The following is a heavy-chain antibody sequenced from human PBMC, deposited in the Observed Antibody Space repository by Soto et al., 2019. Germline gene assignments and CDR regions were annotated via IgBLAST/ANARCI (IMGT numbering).Heavy chain of an antibody. Sequence: QVQLVESGGGVVQPGGSLRLSCAASGFSFSNYAMNWVRQAPDKGLERVALISYEGSAQYYADSVKGRFTISRDNSKNTLYLQMNSLRVEDTALSYCTKGGWSSSGGSDYWGQGTLVTVPS. CDR1: GFSFSNYA. CDR3: TKGGWSSSGGSDY. J-gene: IGHJ4*02. D-gene: IGHD6-19*01. CDR2: ISYEGSAQ. V-gene: IGHV3-30*18.